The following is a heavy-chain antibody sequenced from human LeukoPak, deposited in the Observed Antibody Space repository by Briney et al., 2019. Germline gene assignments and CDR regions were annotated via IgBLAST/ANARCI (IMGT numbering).Heavy chain of an antibody. D-gene: IGHD6-13*01. CDR2: ISSSSGSI. CDR1: GFTFNNYA. J-gene: IGHJ5*02. Sequence: GGSLRLSCAASGFTFNNYAMNWVRQAPGKGLEWISFISSSSGSIYYADSVKGRFTISRDNAKNSLYLQMNSLRAEDTAVYYCARVKLAAAGTIWFDPWGQGTLVTVSS. V-gene: IGHV3-21*05. CDR3: ARVKLAAAGTIWFDP.